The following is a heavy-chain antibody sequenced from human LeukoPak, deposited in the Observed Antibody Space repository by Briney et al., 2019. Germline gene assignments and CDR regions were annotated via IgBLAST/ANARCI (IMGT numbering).Heavy chain of an antibody. J-gene: IGHJ4*02. Sequence: GGSLRLSCAASGFTFSNFGMNWVRQAPGKGLEWVSYISSSSSTIYYADSVKGRFTISRDNARNSLSLQMNSLRAKDTAEYYCAGSVFDYWGQGTLVTVSS. V-gene: IGHV3-48*01. CDR3: AGSVFDY. CDR2: ISSSSSTI. D-gene: IGHD5/OR15-5a*01. CDR1: GFTFSNFG.